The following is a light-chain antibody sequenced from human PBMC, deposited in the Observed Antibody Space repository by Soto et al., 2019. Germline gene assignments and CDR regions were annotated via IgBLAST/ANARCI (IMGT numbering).Light chain of an antibody. CDR2: GAS. CDR3: QQYNNWPPIT. Sequence: EIVLTQSPGPLSFSPGERATLSCRASQSVSSNLAWYQQKPGQAPRLLIYGASTRATGIPARFSGSGSGTEFTLTISSLQSEDFAVYCCQQYNNWPPITFGQGTRLEIK. J-gene: IGKJ5*01. V-gene: IGKV3-15*01. CDR1: QSVSSN.